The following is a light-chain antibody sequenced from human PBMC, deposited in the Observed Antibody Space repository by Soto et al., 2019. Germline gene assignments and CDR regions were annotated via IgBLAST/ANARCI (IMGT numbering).Light chain of an antibody. V-gene: IGLV1-44*01. CDR1: SSNIGRNT. CDR2: SND. Sequence: QSVVTQPPSASGAPGQRVTISCSGSSSNIGRNTVSWYQQLPGSAPRLLIYSNDQRPSGIPDRFSGSTSGTSASLAISGLHSEDEAAYYCAAWDDSLNGMLFGGGTQLTVL. CDR3: AAWDDSLNGML. J-gene: IGLJ2*01.